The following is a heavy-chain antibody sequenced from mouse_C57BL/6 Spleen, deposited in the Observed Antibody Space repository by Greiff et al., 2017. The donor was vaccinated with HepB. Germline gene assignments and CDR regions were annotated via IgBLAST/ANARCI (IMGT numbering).Heavy chain of an antibody. J-gene: IGHJ2*01. CDR2: IDPSDSYT. V-gene: IGHV1-69*01. CDR3: ASKGEGSRNNDFDY. CDR1: GYTFTSYW. Sequence: VQLQQPGAELAMPGASVKLSCKASGYTFTSYWMHWVKQRPGQGLEWIGEIDPSDSYTNYNQKFKGKSTLTVDKSSSTAYMQLSSLTSEDSAVYNCASKGEGSRNNDFDYWGKGTTLTVSS. D-gene: IGHD1-1*01.